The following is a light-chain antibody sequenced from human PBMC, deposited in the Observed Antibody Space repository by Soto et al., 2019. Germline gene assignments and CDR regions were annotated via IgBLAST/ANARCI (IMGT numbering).Light chain of an antibody. CDR1: TGAVTSGYY. J-gene: IGLJ2*01. V-gene: IGLV7-43*01. Sequence: QTVVTQEPSLTVSPGGTVTLTCASSTGAVTSGYYPNWFQQKPGQAPRALIYNTSNKHSWTPARFSGSLLGGKAALTLSGVQPEDEAEYYCLLYYGGAGVFGGGTMVTVL. CDR2: NTS. CDR3: LLYYGGAGV.